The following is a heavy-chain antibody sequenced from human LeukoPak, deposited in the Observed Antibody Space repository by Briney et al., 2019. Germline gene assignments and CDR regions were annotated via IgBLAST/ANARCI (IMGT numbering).Heavy chain of an antibody. CDR3: ARRSWYVDY. Sequence: PSETLSLTCAVSGDSSSSSIYYWGWVRQPPGKGLEWIGTIDSSGNTYYNPSLKSRATISTDTSRSQFSLNLSSVTAADTAVYYCARRSWYVDYWGQGTLVTVSS. D-gene: IGHD6-13*01. V-gene: IGHV4-39*07. CDR2: IDSSGNT. CDR1: GDSSSSSIYY. J-gene: IGHJ4*02.